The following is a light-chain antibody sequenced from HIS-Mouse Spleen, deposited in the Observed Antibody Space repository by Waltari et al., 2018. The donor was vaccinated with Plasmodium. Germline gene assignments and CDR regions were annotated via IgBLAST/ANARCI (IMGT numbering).Light chain of an antibody. V-gene: IGKV3-15*01. CDR2: GAS. J-gene: IGKJ3*01. CDR1: QSVSSN. Sequence: EIVMTQSPATLSVSPGERATLSCRASQSVSSNLAWYQQKPGQVPRRLIYGASTRATCIPARFSGSGSWTEFTLTISSLQSEDFAVYYCQQYNNWSFTFGPGTKVDIK. CDR3: QQYNNWSFT.